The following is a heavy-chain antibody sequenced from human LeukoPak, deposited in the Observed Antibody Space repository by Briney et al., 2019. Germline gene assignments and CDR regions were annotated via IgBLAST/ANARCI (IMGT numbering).Heavy chain of an antibody. CDR1: GFTSSNHG. CDR3: AQDRAWIEFYF. V-gene: IGHV3-23*01. D-gene: IGHD5-12*01. J-gene: IGHJ4*02. CDR2: ISPGGDTP. Sequence: GGSLRLSCAASGFTSSNHGMNWVRQAPGKGLEWVSGISPGGDTPYYADSVRGRFTISRDNSKNTMYLQMNSLRAEDTAVYYCAQDRAWIEFYFWGQGTLVTVSS.